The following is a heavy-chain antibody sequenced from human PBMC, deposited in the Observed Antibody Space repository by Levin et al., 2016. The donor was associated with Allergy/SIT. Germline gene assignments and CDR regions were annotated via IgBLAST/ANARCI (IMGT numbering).Heavy chain of an antibody. CDR3: AREDASAAGLDY. CDR2: INPNSGGT. V-gene: IGHV1-2*02. Sequence: ASVKVSCKASGYTFTGYYMHWVRQAPGQGLEWMGWINPNSGGTNYAQKFQGRVTMTRDTSISTAYMELSRLRSDDTAVYYCAREDASAAGLDYWGQGTLVTVSS. J-gene: IGHJ4*02. CDR1: GYTFTGYY. D-gene: IGHD6-13*01.